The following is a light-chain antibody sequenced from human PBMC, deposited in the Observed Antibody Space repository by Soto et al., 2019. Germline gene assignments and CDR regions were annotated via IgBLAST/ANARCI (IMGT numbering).Light chain of an antibody. J-gene: IGKJ5*01. Sequence: EIALTQSPATLSLSPGDRVTLSCRASQPVGRYLSWYQHSPGQGSRLLVYDASTRAAGIPARFSGSGSETDFTLTISSLEPEDFAVYYCQQRLHWPITFGQGTRLEIK. V-gene: IGKV3-11*01. CDR1: QPVGRY. CDR3: QQRLHWPIT. CDR2: DAS.